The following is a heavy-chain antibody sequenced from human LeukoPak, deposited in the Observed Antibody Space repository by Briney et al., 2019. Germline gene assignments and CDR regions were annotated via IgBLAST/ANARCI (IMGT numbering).Heavy chain of an antibody. CDR1: GFTFSSYA. CDR2: ISGSGGST. J-gene: IGHJ4*02. D-gene: IGHD3-3*01. V-gene: IGHV3-23*01. Sequence: GGSLRLSCAASGFTFSSYAMSWVRQAPGKGLEWVSAISGSGGSTYYADSVKGRFTISRDNSKNTLYLQMNSLRAEDTAVYYCAKGSFEYDFWSGYYTTGYYFDYWGQGTLVTVSS. CDR3: AKGSFEYDFWSGYYTTGYYFDY.